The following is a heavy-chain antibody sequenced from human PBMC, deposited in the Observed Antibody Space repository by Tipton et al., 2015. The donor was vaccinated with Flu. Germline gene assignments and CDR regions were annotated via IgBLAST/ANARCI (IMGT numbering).Heavy chain of an antibody. Sequence: TLSLTCAVYGGSFSGYYWCWIRHPPGKGLEWIGEINHSGSINYNPSLKSRVTILVDTSKNQFSLKLRSVTAADTAVYYCARGLYGSGSYERRYFDSWGQGTLVTVSS. CDR1: GGSFSGYY. D-gene: IGHD3-10*01. J-gene: IGHJ4*02. CDR3: ARGLYGSGSYERRYFDS. CDR2: INHSGSI. V-gene: IGHV4-34*01.